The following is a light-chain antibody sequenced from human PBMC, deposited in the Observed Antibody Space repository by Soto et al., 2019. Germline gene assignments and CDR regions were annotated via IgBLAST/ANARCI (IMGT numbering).Light chain of an antibody. CDR3: QTWGSGIRV. CDR2: LNSDGSH. Sequence: QSVLTQSPSASASLGASVKLTCTLSSGHSSYAIAWHQQQPEKGPRYLMKLNSDGSHSKGDGIPDRVSGSSSGAERYLTISSLQSEDEADYYCQTWGSGIRVFGGGTQLTVL. CDR1: SGHSSYA. J-gene: IGLJ3*02. V-gene: IGLV4-69*01.